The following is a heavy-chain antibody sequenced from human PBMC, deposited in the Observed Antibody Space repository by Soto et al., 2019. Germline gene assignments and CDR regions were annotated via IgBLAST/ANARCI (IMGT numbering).Heavy chain of an antibody. CDR1: GGSISSSSYY. CDR3: ARANGYSYGIDY. Sequence: SETLSLTCTVSGGSISSSSYYWGWIRQPPGKGLEWIGSIYYSGSTNYNPSLKSRVTISVDTSKNQFSLKLSSVTAADTAVYYCARANGYSYGIDYWGQGTLVTVSS. CDR2: IYYSGST. J-gene: IGHJ4*02. V-gene: IGHV4-39*07. D-gene: IGHD5-18*01.